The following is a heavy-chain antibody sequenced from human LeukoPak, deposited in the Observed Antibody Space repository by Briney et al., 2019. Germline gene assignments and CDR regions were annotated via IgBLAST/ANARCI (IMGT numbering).Heavy chain of an antibody. V-gene: IGHV1-8*01. CDR3: ARDDPYYWGSVWFDL. D-gene: IGHD3-22*01. CDR1: GYTFTSYD. CDR2: MNPNSGNT. J-gene: IGHJ5*02. Sequence: GASVKVSCKASGYTFTSYDINWVRQATGQGLECMGWMNPNSGNTGYAQKFQGRVTMTRNTPISTAYMDLSSLRSEYTAVYYCARDDPYYWGSVWFDLWGQGTLVTVSS.